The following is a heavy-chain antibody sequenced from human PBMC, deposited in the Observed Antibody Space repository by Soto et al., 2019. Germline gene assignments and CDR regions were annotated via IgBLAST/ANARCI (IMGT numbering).Heavy chain of an antibody. J-gene: IGHJ4*02. CDR2: FDPEDGET. Sequence: ASVKVSCKASGYTFTSYGISWVRQAPGKGLEWMGGFDPEDGETIYAQKFQGRVTMTEDTSTDTAYMELSSLRSEDTAVYYCATDIHPGYYDSSGFKNNWGQGTLVTVSS. D-gene: IGHD3-22*01. V-gene: IGHV1-24*01. CDR1: GYTFTSYG. CDR3: ATDIHPGYYDSSGFKNN.